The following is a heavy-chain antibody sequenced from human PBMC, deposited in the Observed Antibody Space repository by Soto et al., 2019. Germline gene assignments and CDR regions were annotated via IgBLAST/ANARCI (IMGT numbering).Heavy chain of an antibody. D-gene: IGHD6-13*01. J-gene: IGHJ4*02. CDR1: GGSISSGDYD. V-gene: IGHV4-30-4*01. CDR2: IYYSGSA. Sequence: PXETLSLPFSVSGGSISSGDYDWSWVRQPPGKGLEWIGYIYYSGSAYYNPSLKTRLAMSVDTSNNHFSLKLSSVTVADTAVYYCARIKIAGTLYYDNWGQGTPVTVSS. CDR3: ARIKIAGTLYYDN.